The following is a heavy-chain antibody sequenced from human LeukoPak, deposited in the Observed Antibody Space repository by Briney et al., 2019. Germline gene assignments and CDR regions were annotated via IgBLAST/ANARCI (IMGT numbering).Heavy chain of an antibody. CDR3: ARGVTMVRGVILRHFDY. J-gene: IGHJ4*02. CDR2: TYYRSKWYN. V-gene: IGHV6-1*01. CDR1: GDSVSSNSAA. D-gene: IGHD3-10*01. Sequence: SQTLSLTCAISGDSVSSNSAAWNWIRQSPSRGLEWLGRTYYRSKWYNDYAVSVKSRITINPDTSKNQFSLQLNSVTPEDTAVYYCARGVTMVRGVILRHFDYWGQGTLVTVPS.